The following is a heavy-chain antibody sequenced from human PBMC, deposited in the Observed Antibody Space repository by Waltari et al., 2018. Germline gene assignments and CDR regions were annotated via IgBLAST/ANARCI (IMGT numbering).Heavy chain of an antibody. Sequence: QLQLQESGPGLVKPSETLSLTCTVSGGSISSSSYYWGWIRQPPGKGLEWIGSIYYSGGTYYTPSLKSRVTISVDTSKNQFSLKLSSVTAADTAVYYCASRIAARLGFFDYWGQGTLVTVSS. CDR1: GGSISSSSYY. D-gene: IGHD6-6*01. J-gene: IGHJ4*02. CDR3: ASRIAARLGFFDY. V-gene: IGHV4-39*01. CDR2: IYYSGGT.